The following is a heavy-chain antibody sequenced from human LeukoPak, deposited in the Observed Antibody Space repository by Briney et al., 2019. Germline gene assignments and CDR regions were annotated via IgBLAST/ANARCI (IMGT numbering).Heavy chain of an antibody. CDR1: GFTFSSYS. D-gene: IGHD1-1*01. V-gene: IGHV3-21*01. Sequence: GGSLRLSCAASGFTFSSYSMNWVRQAPGKGLEWVSSISSSSSYIYYADSVKGRFTISRDNAKNSLYLQMNSLRAEDTAMYYCARGWNADYFDYWGQGTLVTVSS. CDR2: ISSSSSYI. J-gene: IGHJ4*02. CDR3: ARGWNADYFDY.